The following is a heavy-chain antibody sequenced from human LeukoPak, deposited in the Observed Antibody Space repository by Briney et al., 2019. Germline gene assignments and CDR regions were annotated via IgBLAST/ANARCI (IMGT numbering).Heavy chain of an antibody. CDR2: ISGSGGST. Sequence: GGSLRLSCAASGFTFSSYGMHWVRQAPGKGLEWVSAISGSGGSTYYADSVKGRFTISRDNSKNTLYLQMNSLRAEDTAVYYCAKQRYGSGSYYNPFDYWGQGTLVTVAS. CDR3: AKQRYGSGSYYNPFDY. V-gene: IGHV3-23*01. J-gene: IGHJ4*02. CDR1: GFTFSSYG. D-gene: IGHD3-10*01.